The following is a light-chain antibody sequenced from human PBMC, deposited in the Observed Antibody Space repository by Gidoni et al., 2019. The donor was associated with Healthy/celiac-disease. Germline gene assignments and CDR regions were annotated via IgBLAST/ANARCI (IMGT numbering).Light chain of an antibody. J-gene: IGLJ2*01. CDR2: QDS. CDR3: QAWDSSTVVV. CDR1: KLGDKY. Sequence: SYELTQPPSVSVSPGQTASITCSGDKLGDKYACWYQQKPGQSPVLGIYQDSKRPPGIPERFSGSNSGNTATLTISGTQAMDEADYYCQAWDSSTVVVFGGGTKLTVL. V-gene: IGLV3-1*01.